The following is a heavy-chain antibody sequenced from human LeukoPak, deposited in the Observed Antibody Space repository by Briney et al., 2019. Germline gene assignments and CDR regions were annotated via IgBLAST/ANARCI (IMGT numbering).Heavy chain of an antibody. CDR1: GGSISSYY. CDR2: IYYSGST. CDR3: ARDSDGYCSSTSCYGGAWFDP. Sequence: SETLSLTCTVSGGSISSYYWSWIRQPPGKGLEWLGYIYYSGSTNYNPSLKSRVTISVDTSKNQFSLKLSSVTAADTAVYYCARDSDGYCSSTSCYGGAWFDPWGQGTLVTVSS. V-gene: IGHV4-59*01. D-gene: IGHD2-2*01. J-gene: IGHJ5*02.